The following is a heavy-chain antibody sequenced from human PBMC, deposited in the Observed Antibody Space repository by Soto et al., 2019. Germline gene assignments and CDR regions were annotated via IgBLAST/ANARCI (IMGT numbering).Heavy chain of an antibody. CDR2: IKQDGSEK. V-gene: IGHV3-7*04. D-gene: IGHD6-13*01. Sequence: EVQLVESGGGLVQPGGSLRLSCAASGFTFSSYWMSWVRQAPGKGLEWVANIKQDGSEKYYVDSVKGRFTISRDNAKNSLYLQMKSLRAEDTAVYYWARDGAAAVTEAWSDYWGQGTLVTVSS. J-gene: IGHJ4*02. CDR1: GFTFSSYW. CDR3: ARDGAAAVTEAWSDY.